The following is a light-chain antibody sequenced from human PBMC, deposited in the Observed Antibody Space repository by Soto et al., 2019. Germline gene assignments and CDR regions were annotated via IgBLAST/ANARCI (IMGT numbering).Light chain of an antibody. V-gene: IGKV3-15*01. CDR1: QSVSLS. J-gene: IGKJ1*01. CDR2: GAS. Sequence: EIVLTQSPATLSVSLGASATLSCRASQSVSLSLAWFQMRPGQPPRLLIYGASTRATDIPARFSGSGSGTDFTLTISSLQSEDFAVYFCQQYQIWPSWTFGQGTKVELK. CDR3: QQYQIWPSWT.